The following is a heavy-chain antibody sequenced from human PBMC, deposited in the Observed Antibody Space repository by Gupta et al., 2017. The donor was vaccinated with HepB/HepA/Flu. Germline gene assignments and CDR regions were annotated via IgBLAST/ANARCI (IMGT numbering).Heavy chain of an antibody. CDR2: IWYDGSNK. J-gene: IGHJ4*02. V-gene: IGHV3-33*01. Sequence: QVQLVESGGGVGQPGRSLRLSCAASGFTFSSYGMHWVRQAPGKGLEWVAVIWYDGSNKYYADSVKGRFTISRDNSKNTLYLQMNSLRAEDTAVYYCARGPGPDNYGGSVDYWGQGTLVTVSS. CDR1: GFTFSSYG. CDR3: ARGPGPDNYGGSVDY. D-gene: IGHD2-15*01.